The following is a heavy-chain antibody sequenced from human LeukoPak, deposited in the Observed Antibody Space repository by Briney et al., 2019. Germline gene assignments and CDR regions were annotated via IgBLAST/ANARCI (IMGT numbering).Heavy chain of an antibody. J-gene: IGHJ4*02. CDR2: IYYSGST. Sequence: SETLSLTCTVSGASFSRYYWSWIRQSPGKGLEWIGYIYYSGSTRYNPSLKSRVSISVDTAKDQISPKLSSVTAADTAVYYCARGRGGSGTYPGIDFWGQGTLVTVSS. D-gene: IGHD2-15*01. V-gene: IGHV4-59*01. CDR3: ARGRGGSGTYPGIDF. CDR1: GASFSRYY.